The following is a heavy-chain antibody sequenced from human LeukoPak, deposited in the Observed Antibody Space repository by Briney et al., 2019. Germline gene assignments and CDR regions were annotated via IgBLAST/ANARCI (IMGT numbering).Heavy chain of an antibody. CDR2: MNPNSGNT. CDR1: GYTFTSYD. J-gene: IGHJ3*02. Sequence: GASVKVSCKASGYTFTSYDINWVRQATGQGLEWMGWMNPNSGNTNYAQNFQGRVTMTRDTSTSTVYMELSSLRSEDTAVYYCARVRDGYNDAYDIWGQGTMVTVPS. CDR3: ARVRDGYNDAYDI. D-gene: IGHD5-24*01. V-gene: IGHV1-8*01.